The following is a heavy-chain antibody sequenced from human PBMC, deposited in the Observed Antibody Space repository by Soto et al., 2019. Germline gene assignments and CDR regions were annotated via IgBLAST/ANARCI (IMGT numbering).Heavy chain of an antibody. CDR2: ISTYIGNT. CDR3: ARDDVGYCSNGVCYTKPLDY. J-gene: IGHJ4*01. Sequence: ASVKVSCKASGYTFTSYGISWVRQAPGQGLEWMGWISTYIGNTHYAQKFQGRVTMTTDTSTTTAYLVLRSLRSDDTAVYYCARDDVGYCSNGVCYTKPLDYWGHGAMVTVSS. CDR1: GYTFTSYG. V-gene: IGHV1-18*01. D-gene: IGHD2-8*01.